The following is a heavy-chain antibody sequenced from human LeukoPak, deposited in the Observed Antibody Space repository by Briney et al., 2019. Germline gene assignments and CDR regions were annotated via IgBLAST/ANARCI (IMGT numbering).Heavy chain of an antibody. CDR3: ARDIVVGPEYYYGMDV. V-gene: IGHV3-21*01. CDR1: GFTFSSYS. D-gene: IGHD2-15*01. CDR2: ISSSSSYI. Sequence: PGGSLRPSCAASGFTFSSYSMNWVRQAPGKGLEWVSSISSSSSYIYYADSVKGRFTISRDNAKNSLYLQMNSLRAEDTAVYYCARDIVVGPEYYYGMDVWGQGTTVTVSS. J-gene: IGHJ6*02.